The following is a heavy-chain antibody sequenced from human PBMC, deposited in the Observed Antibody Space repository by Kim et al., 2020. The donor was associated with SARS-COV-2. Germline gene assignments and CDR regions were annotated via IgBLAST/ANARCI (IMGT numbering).Heavy chain of an antibody. D-gene: IGHD3-22*01. V-gene: IGHV1-24*01. CDR3: ATGSDYYYDSSGAYGMDV. Sequence: ASVKVSCKVSGYTLTELSMHWVRQAPGKGLEWMGGFDPEDGETIYAQKFQGRVTMTEDTSTDTAYMELSSLRSEDTAVYYCATGSDYYYDSSGAYGMDVWGQGTTVTVSS. CDR2: FDPEDGET. CDR1: GYTLTELS. J-gene: IGHJ6*02.